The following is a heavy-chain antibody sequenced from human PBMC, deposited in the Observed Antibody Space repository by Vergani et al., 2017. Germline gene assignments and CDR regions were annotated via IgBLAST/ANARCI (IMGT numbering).Heavy chain of an antibody. D-gene: IGHD6-19*01. Sequence: QVTLRESGPALVKPTQTLTLTCTFSGFSLSTSGMCVSWIRQPPGKALEWLALIDWDDDKYYSTSLKTRLTISKDTSKNQVVLTMTNMDPVDTATYYCARRYSSGWYTYSFDYGGQGTLVTVSS. V-gene: IGHV2-70*01. CDR3: ARRYSSGWYTYSFDY. CDR2: IDWDDDK. J-gene: IGHJ4*02. CDR1: GFSLSTSGMC.